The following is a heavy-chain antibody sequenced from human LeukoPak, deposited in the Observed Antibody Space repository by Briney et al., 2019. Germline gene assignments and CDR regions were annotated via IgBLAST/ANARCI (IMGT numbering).Heavy chain of an antibody. CDR2: FDPEDGET. CDR3: ATGVLRVLGEVTPDFDY. V-gene: IGHV1-24*01. Sequence: ASVKVSCKVSGYTLTELSMHWVRQAPGKGLEWMGGFDPEDGETIYAQKFQGRVTMTEDTSTDTAYMELSSPRSEDTAVYYCATGVLRVLGEVTPDFDYWGQGTLVTVSS. CDR1: GYTLTELS. D-gene: IGHD3-3*01. J-gene: IGHJ4*02.